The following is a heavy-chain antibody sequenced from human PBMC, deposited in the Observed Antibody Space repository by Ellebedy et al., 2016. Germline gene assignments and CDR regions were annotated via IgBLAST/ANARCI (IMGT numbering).Heavy chain of an antibody. D-gene: IGHD3-3*01. J-gene: IGHJ4*02. CDR2: ITRNSDRM. V-gene: IGHV3-9*01. CDR3: AKDLEGGLEWSQSAFDY. CDR1: GFTFDDYA. Sequence: GGSLRLXXAASGFTFDDYAMHWVRQTPGKGLEWVSGITRNSDRMAYADSVRGRFTISRDNAKKSLYLQMNSLRPEDTALYYCAKDLEGGLEWSQSAFDYWGQGTLVTVSS.